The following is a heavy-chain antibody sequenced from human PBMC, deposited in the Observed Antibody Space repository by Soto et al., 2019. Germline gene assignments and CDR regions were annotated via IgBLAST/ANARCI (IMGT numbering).Heavy chain of an antibody. CDR2: IIPIFGTA. J-gene: IGHJ4*02. CDR3: ARGVRVLRVSSSWYNVGNTLGY. Sequence: SVKVSCKASGGTFSSYAISWVRQAPGQGLEWMGGIIPIFGTANYAQKFQGRVTITADESTSTAYMELSSLRSEDTAVYYCARGVRVLRVSSSWYNVGNTLGYWGQGTLVTVSS. V-gene: IGHV1-69*13. D-gene: IGHD6-13*01. CDR1: GGTFSSYA.